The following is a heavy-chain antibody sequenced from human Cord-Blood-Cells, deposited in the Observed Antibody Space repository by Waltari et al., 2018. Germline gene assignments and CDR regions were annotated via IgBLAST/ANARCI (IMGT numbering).Heavy chain of an antibody. Sequence: QVQLVQSGAEVKKPGSSVKVSCKASGGTFSSYAISWVRQAPGQGLEWMGGIIPILGTANYAQKFQGRVTITADEATSTAYMELSSRRSEDTAVYYCARADDFWSGYYDAVDIWGQGTMVTGSS. V-gene: IGHV1-69*01. CDR3: ARADDFWSGYYDAVDI. CDR2: IIPILGTA. D-gene: IGHD3-3*01. J-gene: IGHJ3*02. CDR1: GGTFSSYA.